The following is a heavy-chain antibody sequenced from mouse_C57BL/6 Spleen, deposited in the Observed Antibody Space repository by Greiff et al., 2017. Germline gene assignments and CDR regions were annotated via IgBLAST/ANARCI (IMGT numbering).Heavy chain of an antibody. CDR3: ARDAVGYFDV. D-gene: IGHD1-1*01. Sequence: VQLQQSGPELVKPGASVKISCKASGYTFTDYYMNWVKQSHGKSLEWIGDINPNNGGTSYNQKFKGKATLTVDKSSSTAYMELRSLTSEDSAVYYCARDAVGYFDVWGTGTTVTVSS. CDR2: INPNNGGT. J-gene: IGHJ1*03. CDR1: GYTFTDYY. V-gene: IGHV1-26*01.